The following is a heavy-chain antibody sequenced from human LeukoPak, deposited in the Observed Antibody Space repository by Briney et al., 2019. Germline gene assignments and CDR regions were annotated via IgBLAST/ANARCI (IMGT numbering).Heavy chain of an antibody. D-gene: IGHD2-15*01. CDR1: GGSISSYY. CDR3: ARGYVVVVAATYYYYYGMDV. CDR2: IYTSGST. J-gene: IGHJ6*02. Sequence: PSETLSLTCTVSGGSISSYYWSWIRQPAGEGLDWIGRIYTSGSTNYNPSLKSRVTMSVDTSKNQCSLKLSSVTAADTAVYYCARGYVVVVAATYYYYYGMDVWGQGTTVTVSS. V-gene: IGHV4-4*07.